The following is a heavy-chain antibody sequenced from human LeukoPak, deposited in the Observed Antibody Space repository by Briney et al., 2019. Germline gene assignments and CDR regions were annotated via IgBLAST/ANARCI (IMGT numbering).Heavy chain of an antibody. V-gene: IGHV3-23*01. CDR2: ISGSGGTT. CDR3: AKICGSCSSANFDH. Sequence: GGSLRLSCAASGFTFCNYAMSWVRQAPGKGLECVSPISGSGGTTYYADSVKGRFTITRDNSKNTVHLQMNSLRGEDTAVYYCAKICGSCSSANFDHWGQGTLVTVSS. J-gene: IGHJ4*02. D-gene: IGHD2-15*01. CDR1: GFTFCNYA.